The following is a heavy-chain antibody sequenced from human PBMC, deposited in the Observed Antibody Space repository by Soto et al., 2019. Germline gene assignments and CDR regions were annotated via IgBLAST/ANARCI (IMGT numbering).Heavy chain of an antibody. CDR1: GFNFGPFW. Sequence: GGSLRLSCAASGFNFGPFWMHWVRQAPGKGLEWVSAISGSGGSTYYADSVKGRFTISRDNSKNTLYLQMNSLRAEDTAVYYCSRDDSAWFFNWGRGTLVTVSS. CDR2: ISGSGGST. J-gene: IGHJ4*02. CDR3: SRDDSAWFFN. D-gene: IGHD3-9*01. V-gene: IGHV3-23*01.